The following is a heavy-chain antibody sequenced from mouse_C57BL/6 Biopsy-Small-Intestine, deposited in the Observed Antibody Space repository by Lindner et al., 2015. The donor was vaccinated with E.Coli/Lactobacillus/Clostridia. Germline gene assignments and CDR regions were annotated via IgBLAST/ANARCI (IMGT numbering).Heavy chain of an antibody. CDR1: GYTFTAYP. CDR2: FHPYNDDS. J-gene: IGHJ1*03. V-gene: IGHV1-47*01. D-gene: IGHD2-1*01. Sequence: VQLQESGAELVKPGASVKMSCKASGYTFTAYPIEWVKQNHGESLEWIGNFHPYNDDSNYNEEFKDRATLAVEKSSNTVYLELSRLTSDDSAVYYCARGGNLFWYFDVWGTGTTVTVSS. CDR3: ARGGNLFWYFDV.